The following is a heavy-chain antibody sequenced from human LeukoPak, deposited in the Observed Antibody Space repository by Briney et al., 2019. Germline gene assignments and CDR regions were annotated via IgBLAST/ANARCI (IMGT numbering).Heavy chain of an antibody. D-gene: IGHD1-26*01. V-gene: IGHV3-48*04. CDR3: GRVARGEYYHFGS. Sequence: GGSLRLSCAASGFTFSSFSLTWVRQAPGKGLEWLSYISFNSETTSYADSVKGRFTSSRDYAKNSLYLQMNSLRAEDTAVYYCGRVARGEYYHFGSWGQGTLVTVSS. J-gene: IGHJ4*02. CDR1: GFTFSSFS. CDR2: ISFNSETT.